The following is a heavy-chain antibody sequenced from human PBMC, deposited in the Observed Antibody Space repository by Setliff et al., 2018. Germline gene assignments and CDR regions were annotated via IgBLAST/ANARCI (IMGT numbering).Heavy chain of an antibody. V-gene: IGHV4-39*01. D-gene: IGHD1-26*01. J-gene: IGHJ3*01. Sequence: SETLSLTCSVSGASVSNVNYYWGWIRQPPGKGLEWVGSIYYSGKTYSNPSFKSRVTMSVDKSKNQFSLKLASVTAADRAVYYCASVLNSVSDAFDVWGQGTVVTVSS. CDR2: IYYSGKT. CDR3: ASVLNSVSDAFDV. CDR1: GASVSNVNYY.